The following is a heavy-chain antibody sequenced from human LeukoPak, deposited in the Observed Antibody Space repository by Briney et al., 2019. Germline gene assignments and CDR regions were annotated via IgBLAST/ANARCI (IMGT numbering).Heavy chain of an antibody. CDR2: IYYSGST. CDR1: GGSISSSSYY. V-gene: IGHV4-39*01. J-gene: IGHJ4*02. Sequence: SETLSLTCTVSGGSISSSSYYWGWIRQPPGKGLEWIGSIYYSGSTYYNPSLKSRVTISVDTSKNQFSLKLSSVTAADTAVYYCARGRLDYGDYAPHFDYWGQGTLVTVSS. CDR3: ARGRLDYGDYAPHFDY. D-gene: IGHD4-17*01.